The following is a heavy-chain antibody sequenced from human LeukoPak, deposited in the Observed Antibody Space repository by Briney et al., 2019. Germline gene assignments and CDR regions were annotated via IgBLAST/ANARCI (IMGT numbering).Heavy chain of an antibody. D-gene: IGHD4-17*01. Sequence: PSETLSLTCTVSSGSISNYYWSWIRQSPGKGLEWIGYIYYSGTTNSNPSLKSRVTISVDTSKNQFSLQLRSVTAADTAVYYCAREDPQTTVPEGMDVWGQGTTVIVSS. V-gene: IGHV4-59*01. CDR3: AREDPQTTVPEGMDV. CDR1: SGSISNYY. CDR2: IYYSGTT. J-gene: IGHJ6*02.